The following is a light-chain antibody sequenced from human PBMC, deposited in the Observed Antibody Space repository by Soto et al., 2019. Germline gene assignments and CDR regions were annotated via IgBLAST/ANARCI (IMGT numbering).Light chain of an antibody. Sequence: EIVMTQSPATLSVSPGEGATLSCRASQSVRSSLAWYQQKPGQAPRLLIYGASTRATGIPARFSGSGSGTDFTLTISSLEPEDFAVYYCQQRSNWPPITFGQGTRLEIK. CDR3: QQRSNWPPIT. CDR1: QSVRSS. J-gene: IGKJ5*01. V-gene: IGKV3-11*01. CDR2: GAS.